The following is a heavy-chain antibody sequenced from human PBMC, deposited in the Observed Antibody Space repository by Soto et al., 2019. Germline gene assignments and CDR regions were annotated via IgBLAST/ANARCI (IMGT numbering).Heavy chain of an antibody. CDR1: GFSFSNFG. D-gene: IGHD3-22*01. V-gene: IGHV3-30*03. J-gene: IGHJ3*02. CDR2: MSHDGSFE. Sequence: GGSLRLSLATSGFSFSNFGLHWVRQAPGKGLEWVAVMSHDGSFEDYGDSVKGRFIVSRDNSQKTLHLQMNSLRDEDTAVYYCERDMDSGGYGAFDMWGQGTRVTVSS. CDR3: ERDMDSGGYGAFDM.